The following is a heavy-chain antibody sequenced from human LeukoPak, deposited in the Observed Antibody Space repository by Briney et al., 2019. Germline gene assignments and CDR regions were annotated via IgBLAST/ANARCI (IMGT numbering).Heavy chain of an antibody. J-gene: IGHJ4*02. V-gene: IGHV4-34*01. D-gene: IGHD3-10*01. Sequence: SETLSLTCAVYGGSFSGYYWSWIRQPPGKGLEWIGEINHSGSTNYTPSLKSRVTISVDTSKNEFSLKLSSVTAADTAVYYCARGEGSASYYKYYFDYWGQGTLVTVSS. CDR1: GGSFSGYY. CDR2: INHSGST. CDR3: ARGEGSASYYKYYFDY.